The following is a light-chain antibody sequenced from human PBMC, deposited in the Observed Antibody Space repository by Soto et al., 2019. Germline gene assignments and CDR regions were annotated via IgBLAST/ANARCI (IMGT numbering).Light chain of an antibody. J-gene: IGKJ4*01. CDR1: QGISSC. CDR3: LQHHTYPLT. CDR2: AAS. V-gene: IGKV1-12*01. Sequence: DIHITHSPSSVSSSVLYIFTITCLSSQGISSCLAWYQHKPGKAPKLLIYAASSLQSGVPSRFSGSGSGPEFTLTISSLQPEDFGTYYCLQHHTYPLTSGGGTKVDIK.